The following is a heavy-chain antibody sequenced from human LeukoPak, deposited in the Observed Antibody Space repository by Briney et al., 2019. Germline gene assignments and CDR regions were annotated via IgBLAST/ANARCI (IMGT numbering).Heavy chain of an antibody. V-gene: IGHV4-59*08. CDR3: ARLGRPAAFDI. CDR1: GGSISTYY. D-gene: IGHD3-16*01. J-gene: IGHJ3*02. Sequence: PSESLSLTCTVSGGSISTYYWSWIRQPPGKGLEWIGYIYYSWNTNYNPSLKSRVTISIDTSKNQFSLKLTSVTAADTALYYCARLGRPAAFDIWGQGTMVNVSS. CDR2: IYYSWNT.